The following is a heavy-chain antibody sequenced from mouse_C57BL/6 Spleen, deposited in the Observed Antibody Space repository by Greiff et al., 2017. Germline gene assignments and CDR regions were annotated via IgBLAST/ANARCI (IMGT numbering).Heavy chain of an antibody. CDR2: INYDGSST. V-gene: IGHV5-16*01. CDR3: ARVNWDYVDY. D-gene: IGHD4-1*01. CDR1: GFTFSDYY. J-gene: IGHJ2*01. Sequence: EVQLVESEGGLVQPGSSLKLSCTASGFTFSDYYMAWVRQVPEKGLEWVANINYDGSSTYYLDSLKSRFIISRDNAKNILYLQMSSLKSEDTATYYCARVNWDYVDYWGQGTTLTVSS.